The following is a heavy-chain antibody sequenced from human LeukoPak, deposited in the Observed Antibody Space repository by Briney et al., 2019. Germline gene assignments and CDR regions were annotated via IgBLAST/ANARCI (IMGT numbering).Heavy chain of an antibody. CDR1: GFTFSAYA. Sequence: GGSLRLSCSASGFTFSAYAMYWVRQAPGKGLEYVSGINNNGGSSFYADSVKGRFTISRDNSKNTQYLQMSSLRAEDTAVYYCVKITSVTGGDCWGQGTRLTVSS. V-gene: IGHV3-64D*09. CDR2: INNNGGSS. J-gene: IGHJ4*02. D-gene: IGHD1-1*01. CDR3: VKITSVTGGDC.